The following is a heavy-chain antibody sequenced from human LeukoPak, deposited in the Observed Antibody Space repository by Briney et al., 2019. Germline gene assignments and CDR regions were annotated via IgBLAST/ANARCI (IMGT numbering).Heavy chain of an antibody. CDR1: GGSISSSSYY. D-gene: IGHD2-15*01. CDR2: IYYSGST. J-gene: IGHJ6*03. V-gene: IGHV4-61*05. Sequence: SETLSLTCTVSGGSISSSSYYWGWIRQPPGKGLEWIGYIYYSGSTNYNPSLKSRVTISVDTSKNQFSLKLSSVTAADTAVYYCARGVVVAAHYYYYMDVWGKGTTVTISS. CDR3: ARGVVVAAHYYYYMDV.